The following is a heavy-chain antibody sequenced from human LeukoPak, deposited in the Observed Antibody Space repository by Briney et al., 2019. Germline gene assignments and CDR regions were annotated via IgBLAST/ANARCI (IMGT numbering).Heavy chain of an antibody. CDR1: GGSISNYY. D-gene: IGHD3-22*01. CDR3: ARYDSSGYYYFDY. V-gene: IGHV4-59*01. Sequence: SETLSLTCTVSGGSISNYYWSWIRQPPGKGLEWIGYIYYSGSTNYNPSLKSRVTISVDTSKGQFSLKLSSVTAADTAVYYCARYDSSGYYYFDYWGQGTLVTVSS. J-gene: IGHJ4*02. CDR2: IYYSGST.